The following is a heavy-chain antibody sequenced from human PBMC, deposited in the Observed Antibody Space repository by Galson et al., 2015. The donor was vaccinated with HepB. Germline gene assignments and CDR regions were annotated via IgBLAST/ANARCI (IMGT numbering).Heavy chain of an antibody. D-gene: IGHD3-10*01. J-gene: IGHJ3*02. V-gene: IGHV1-46*01. CDR2: INPSGGST. Sequence: SVKVSCKASGYTFTSYYMHWVRQAPGQGLEWMGIINPSGGSTSYAQKFQGRVTMTRDTSTSTVYMELSSLRSEDTAVYYCARALRGILWFGEFNTPDAFDIWGQGTMVTVSS. CDR1: GYTFTSYY. CDR3: ARALRGILWFGEFNTPDAFDI.